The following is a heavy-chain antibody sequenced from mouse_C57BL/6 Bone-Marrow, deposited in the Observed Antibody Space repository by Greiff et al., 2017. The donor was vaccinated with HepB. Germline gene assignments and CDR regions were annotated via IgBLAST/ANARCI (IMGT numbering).Heavy chain of an antibody. Sequence: GGGLVQPKGSLKLSCAASGFSFNTYAMNWVRQAPGKGLEWVARIRSKSNNYATYYADSVKDRFTISRDDSESMLYLQMNNLKTEDTAMYYCVRPPLYYYGSSYDAMDYWGQGTSVTVSS. J-gene: IGHJ4*01. D-gene: IGHD1-1*01. CDR1: GFSFNTYA. V-gene: IGHV10-1*01. CDR3: VRPPLYYYGSSYDAMDY. CDR2: IRSKSNNYAT.